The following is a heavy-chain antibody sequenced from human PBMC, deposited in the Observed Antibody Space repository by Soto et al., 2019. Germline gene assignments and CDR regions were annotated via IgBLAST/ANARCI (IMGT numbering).Heavy chain of an antibody. D-gene: IGHD3-3*01. J-gene: IGHJ3*02. V-gene: IGHV3-21*01. CDR3: ARVGYDFGAFDI. Sequence: GGSLRLSCAASGFTFSSYSMNWVRQAPGKGLEWVSSISSSSSYIYYADSVKGRFTISRDNAKNSLYLQMNSLRAEDTAVYYCARVGYDFGAFDIWGQGTMVTVSS. CDR2: ISSSSSYI. CDR1: GFTFSSYS.